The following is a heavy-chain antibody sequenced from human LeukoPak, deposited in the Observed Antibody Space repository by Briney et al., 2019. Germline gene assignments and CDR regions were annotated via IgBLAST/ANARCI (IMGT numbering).Heavy chain of an antibody. CDR2: INHSGST. V-gene: IGHV4-34*01. Sequence: PSETLSLTCAVYGGSFSGFYWRWVRQPPGEGLEWIGGINHSGSTNYNPSLKSRVTISVDTSKNQFSLKLSSVTAADTAVYYCARARRYFDWLYPWFDPWGQGTLVTVSS. CDR1: GGSFSGFY. D-gene: IGHD3-9*01. CDR3: ARARRYFDWLYPWFDP. J-gene: IGHJ5*02.